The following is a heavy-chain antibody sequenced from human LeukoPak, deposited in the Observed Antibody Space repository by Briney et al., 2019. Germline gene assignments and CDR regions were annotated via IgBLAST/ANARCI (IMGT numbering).Heavy chain of an antibody. CDR2: IKQDGSEK. CDR1: GFTVSSNY. D-gene: IGHD5-12*01. CDR3: ARGGYDSEFDP. V-gene: IGHV3-7*01. J-gene: IGHJ5*02. Sequence: GGSLRLSCAASGFTVSSNYMSWVRQAPGKGLEWVANIKQDGSEKYYVDSVKGRFTISRDNAKNSLYLQMNSLRAEDTAVYYCARGGYDSEFDPWGQGTLVTVSS.